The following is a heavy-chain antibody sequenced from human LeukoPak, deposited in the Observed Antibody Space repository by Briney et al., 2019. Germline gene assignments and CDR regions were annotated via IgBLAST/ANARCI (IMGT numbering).Heavy chain of an antibody. D-gene: IGHD2-2*01. Sequence: GESLKISCKGSGYSFTSHWIGWVRQMPGKGLEWMGIIYPSDSDTLNSPSFQGQVTISADKSISSAYLQWSSLKASDTAMYYCATLRIPGAQGVADSWGQGTLVIVSS. V-gene: IGHV5-51*01. CDR3: ATLRIPGAQGVADS. J-gene: IGHJ4*02. CDR1: GYSFTSHW. CDR2: IYPSDSDT.